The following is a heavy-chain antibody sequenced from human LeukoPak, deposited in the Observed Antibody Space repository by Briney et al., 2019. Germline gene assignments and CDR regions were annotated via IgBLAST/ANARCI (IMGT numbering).Heavy chain of an antibody. J-gene: IGHJ6*03. Sequence: SGGSLRLSCAASGFTFNRYSMNWVRQAPGKGQEWVSSISSSSSYIYYADSVKGRFTISRDNAKKSMYLEMNSLRAEDTAVYYCARVLRYCSGGNCYSGGLGYMDVWGKGTTVTTSS. CDR2: ISSSSSYI. V-gene: IGHV3-21*01. CDR3: ARVLRYCSGGNCYSGGLGYMDV. CDR1: GFTFNRYS. D-gene: IGHD2-15*01.